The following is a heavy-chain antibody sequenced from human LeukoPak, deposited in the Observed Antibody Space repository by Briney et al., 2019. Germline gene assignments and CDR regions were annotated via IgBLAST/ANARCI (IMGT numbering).Heavy chain of an antibody. CDR3: ARENSGSYYQFDY. Sequence: GGSLRLSCAASGFTFSSYEMNWVRQAPGKGPEWVSYISSSGSTIYYADSVKGRFTISRDNAKNSLYLQMNSLRAEDTAVYYCARENSGSYYQFDYWGQGTLVTVSS. CDR2: ISSSGSTI. CDR1: GFTFSSYE. D-gene: IGHD1-26*01. J-gene: IGHJ4*02. V-gene: IGHV3-48*03.